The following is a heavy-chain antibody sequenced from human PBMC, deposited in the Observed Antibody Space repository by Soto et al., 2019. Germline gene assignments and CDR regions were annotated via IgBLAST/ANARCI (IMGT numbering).Heavy chain of an antibody. CDR1: GGSISSGGYS. V-gene: IGHV4-30-2*01. J-gene: IGHJ4*02. CDR2: IYHSGST. CDR3: GRGEVVAATGFLFDY. D-gene: IGHD2-15*01. Sequence: QLQLQESGSGLVKPSQTLSLTCAVSGGSISSGGYSWSWIRQPPGKGLEWIGYIYHSGSTYYNPSLKSRVTISVDRSKNQFSLKLSSVTAADTAVYYCGRGEVVAATGFLFDYWGQGTLVTVSS.